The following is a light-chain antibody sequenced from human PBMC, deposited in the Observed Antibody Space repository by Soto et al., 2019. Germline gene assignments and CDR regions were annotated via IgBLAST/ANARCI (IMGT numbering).Light chain of an antibody. J-gene: IGKJ5*01. CDR1: QSISTY. CDR3: QQNFSIPIT. Sequence: DIQMTQSPSSLSASVGDRVAITCLASQSISTYLNWYHQKPGKAPDLLIYAASSLKSGVPSRFSGSGSGTHFTLTITGLQPADFATYYCQQNFSIPITFGQGTRLENK. V-gene: IGKV1-39*01. CDR2: AAS.